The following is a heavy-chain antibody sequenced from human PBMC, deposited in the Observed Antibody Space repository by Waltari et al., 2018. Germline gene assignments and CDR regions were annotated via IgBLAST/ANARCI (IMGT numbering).Heavy chain of an antibody. J-gene: IGHJ6*03. CDR3: ARVRGYSSSWYSPYYMDV. Sequence: QVQLQESGPGLVKPSETLSLTCTVSGGSISSYYWSWIRQPPGKGLEWIGYIYYSGSTNYTPSLKSRVTISVDTSKNQFSLKLSSVTAADTAVYYCARVRGYSSSWYSPYYMDVWGKGTTVTVSS. V-gene: IGHV4-59*01. CDR1: GGSISSYY. D-gene: IGHD6-13*01. CDR2: IYYSGST.